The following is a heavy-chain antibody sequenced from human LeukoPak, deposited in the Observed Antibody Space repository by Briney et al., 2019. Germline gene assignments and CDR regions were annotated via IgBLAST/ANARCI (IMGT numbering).Heavy chain of an antibody. Sequence: SETLSLTCTVSGGSISSYYWSWIRQPPGKGLEWIGYIYYSGSTNYSPSLKSRVTISVDTPKNQFSLKLSSVTAADTAVYYCARGTYYYDSSGYYYSFWFDPWGQGTLVTVSS. V-gene: IGHV4-59*01. CDR3: ARGTYYYDSSGYYYSFWFDP. D-gene: IGHD3-22*01. CDR1: GGSISSYY. J-gene: IGHJ5*02. CDR2: IYYSGST.